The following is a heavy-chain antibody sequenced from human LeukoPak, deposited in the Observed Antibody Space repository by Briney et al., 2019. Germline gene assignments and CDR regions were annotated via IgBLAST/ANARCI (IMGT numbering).Heavy chain of an antibody. CDR1: GFTFSNYA. V-gene: IGHV3-30*02. CDR2: VRHDGSIK. CDR3: AKDSRYYYDSSEDY. Sequence: PGGSLRLSCAASGFTFSNYAMNWVRRAPGKGLEWVAFVRHDGSIKYYADSVKGRFTISRDNSKNTLYLQMNSLRAEDTAVYYCAKDSRYYYDSSEDYWGQGTLVTVSS. J-gene: IGHJ4*02. D-gene: IGHD3-22*01.